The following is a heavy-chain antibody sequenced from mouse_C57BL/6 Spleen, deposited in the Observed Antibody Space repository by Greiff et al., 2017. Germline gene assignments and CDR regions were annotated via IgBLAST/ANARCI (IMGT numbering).Heavy chain of an antibody. D-gene: IGHD2-1*01. J-gene: IGHJ1*03. V-gene: IGHV3-1*01. CDR3: ARDNYGNYEGYFDV. CDR1: GYSITSGYD. Sequence: EVKVVESGPGMVKPSQSLSLTCTVTGYSITSGYDWHWIRHFPGNKLEWMGYISYSGSTNYNPSLKSRISITHDTSKNHFFLKLNSVTTEDTATYYCARDNYGNYEGYFDVWGTGTTVTVSS. CDR2: ISYSGST.